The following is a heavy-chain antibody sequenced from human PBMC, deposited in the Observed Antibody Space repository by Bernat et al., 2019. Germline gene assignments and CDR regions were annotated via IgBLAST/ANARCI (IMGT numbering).Heavy chain of an antibody. CDR2: IWYDGSNK. CDR3: ARPASSTANPGGYFQH. Sequence: QVQLVESGGGVVQPGRSLRLSCAASGFTFISYGMHWVRQAPGKGLEWVAVIWYDGSNKYYADSVKGRFTISRDNSKNTLYLQMNSLRAEDTGVYYCARPASSTANPGGYFQHWGQGTLVTVSS. V-gene: IGHV3-33*01. CDR1: GFTFISYG. J-gene: IGHJ1*01. D-gene: IGHD3-10*01.